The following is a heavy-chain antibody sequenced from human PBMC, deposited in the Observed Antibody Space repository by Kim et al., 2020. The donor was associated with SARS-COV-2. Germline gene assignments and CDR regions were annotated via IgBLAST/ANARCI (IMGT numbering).Heavy chain of an antibody. CDR1: GFTFDDYA. CDR2: ISGDGGST. Sequence: GGSLRLSCAASGFTFDDYAMHWVRQAPGKGLEWVSLISGDGGSTYYADSVKGRFTISRDNSKNSLYLQMNSLRTEDTALYYCVSSTSPGQYYYYYGMDVWGQGTTVTVSS. CDR3: VSSTSPGQYYYYYGMDV. V-gene: IGHV3-43*02. J-gene: IGHJ6*02. D-gene: IGHD2-2*01.